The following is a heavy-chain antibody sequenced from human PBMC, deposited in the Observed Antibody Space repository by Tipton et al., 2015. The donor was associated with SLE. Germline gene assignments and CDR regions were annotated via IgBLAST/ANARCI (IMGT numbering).Heavy chain of an antibody. Sequence: LRLSCTVSGGSIGTYYWSWIRQPPGKGLEYIGLIHYSGATNYNPSLKSRVTISVDTSNNQFSLKLTSVTATDTAVYYCARLGYAFWSRYADSWGQGTLVTVSS. CDR1: GGSIGTYY. J-gene: IGHJ4*02. CDR3: ARLGYAFWSRYADS. CDR2: IHYSGAT. D-gene: IGHD3-3*01. V-gene: IGHV4-59*08.